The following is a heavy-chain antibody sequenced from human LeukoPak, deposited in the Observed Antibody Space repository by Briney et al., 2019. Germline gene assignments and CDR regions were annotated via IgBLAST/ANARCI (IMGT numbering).Heavy chain of an antibody. J-gene: IGHJ4*02. CDR1: GFTFSSYW. CDR2: INSDGSST. CDR3: AQWSRYFDY. Sequence: PGGSLRLSCAASGFTFSSYWMHWVRQAPGKGLVWVSRINSDGSSTSYADSVKGRFTISRDNSKNTLYLQMNSLRAEDTALYFCAQWSRYFDYWGQGTLVTVSS. V-gene: IGHV3-74*01. D-gene: IGHD1-26*01.